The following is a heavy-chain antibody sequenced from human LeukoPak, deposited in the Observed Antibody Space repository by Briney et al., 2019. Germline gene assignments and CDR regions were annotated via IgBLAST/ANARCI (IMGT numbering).Heavy chain of an antibody. V-gene: IGHV3-30*18. Sequence: GGSLRLSCAASGFTFSSSGMHWVRQAPGKGLEWVAVISFDGNNKYYADSVKDRFTMSGDNSKNTLYLQMNSLRPEDTAVYYCAKAKTVVVIPLDYWGQGTLVTVSS. CDR3: AKAKTVVVIPLDY. CDR1: GFTFSSSG. J-gene: IGHJ4*02. D-gene: IGHD3-22*01. CDR2: ISFDGNNK.